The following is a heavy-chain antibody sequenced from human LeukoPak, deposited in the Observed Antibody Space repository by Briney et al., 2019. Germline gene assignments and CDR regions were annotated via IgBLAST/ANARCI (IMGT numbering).Heavy chain of an antibody. J-gene: IGHJ5*02. CDR3: ARHGSEVGALGVWFDP. V-gene: IGHV4-61*08. CDR1: GDSISSGGYY. Sequence: SETLSLTCTVSGDSISSGGYYWSWIRQHPGKGLEWIGYIYYSGSTNYNPSLKSRVTISVDTSKNQFSLKLSSVTAADTAVYYCARHGSEVGALGVWFDPWGQGTLVTVSS. D-gene: IGHD1-26*01. CDR2: IYYSGST.